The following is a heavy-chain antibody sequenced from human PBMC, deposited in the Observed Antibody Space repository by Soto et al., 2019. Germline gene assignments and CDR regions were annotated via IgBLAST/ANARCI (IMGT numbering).Heavy chain of an antibody. CDR1: GFTFSMYW. J-gene: IGHJ6*04. Sequence: EVQLVESGGGSVQPGESLRLSCLASGFTFSMYWMRWVRQAPGKGLEWVARIKQEGGEKYYVDSVKGRFTVSRDNAKNSLYLQFHSLSADDAGIYYCVRDQLILPADDFFYGVDFWGKGTTVTVSS. V-gene: IGHV3-7*03. CDR3: VRDQLILPADDFFYGVDF. CDR2: IKQEGGEK.